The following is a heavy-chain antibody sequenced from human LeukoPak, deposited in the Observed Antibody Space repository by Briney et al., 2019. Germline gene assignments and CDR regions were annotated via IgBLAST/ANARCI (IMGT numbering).Heavy chain of an antibody. V-gene: IGHV3-23*01. CDR1: GFTFSSYA. D-gene: IGHD3-16*01. CDR2: ISGSGGST. J-gene: IGHJ4*02. CDR3: AKDGVVTITFEY. Sequence: PGGSLRLSCTASGFTFSSYAMSWVRQAPGKGMEWVSVISGSGGSTFYGDSVKGRFTTSRDNSKNTLYLQMNSLRAEDTAVYYCAKDGVVTITFEYWGQGTLVTVSS.